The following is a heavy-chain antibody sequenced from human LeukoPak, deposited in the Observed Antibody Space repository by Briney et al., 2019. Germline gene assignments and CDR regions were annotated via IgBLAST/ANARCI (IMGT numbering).Heavy chain of an antibody. Sequence: GGSLRLSCAASGFTLRDYWMHWVRQAPGKGRGWVSRINGDGSSTSYADSVKGRFTISRDNGKKELYLQMNSLGAEDTAVYYCAVKGGYNDWDAPFDYWGQGTLVTVSS. V-gene: IGHV3-74*01. J-gene: IGHJ4*02. D-gene: IGHD5-12*01. CDR1: GFTLRDYW. CDR2: INGDGSST. CDR3: AVKGGYNDWDAPFDY.